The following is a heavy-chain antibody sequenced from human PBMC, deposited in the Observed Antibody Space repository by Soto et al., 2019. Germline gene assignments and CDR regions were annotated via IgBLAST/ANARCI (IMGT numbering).Heavy chain of an antibody. J-gene: IGHJ3*02. D-gene: IGHD1-20*01. Sequence: QLQLQESGPGLVKPSETLSLTCSVSGDSLSSSYYYWGWIRQPPGERLEWIASVDYTGSAYYSPSHRSRVTISVDTSNNDFSLKVDSVSAADTALYYCARQGINRGFGPGAFDIWGQGTTVIVSS. V-gene: IGHV4-39*01. CDR1: GDSLSSSYYY. CDR3: ARQGINRGFGPGAFDI. CDR2: VDYTGSA.